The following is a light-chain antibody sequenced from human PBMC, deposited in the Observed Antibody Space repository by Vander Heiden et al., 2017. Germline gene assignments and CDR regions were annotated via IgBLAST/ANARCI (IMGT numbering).Light chain of an antibody. CDR3: SSYTSSNSVV. V-gene: IGLV2-14*01. J-gene: IGLJ2*01. CDR2: DVS. Sequence: QSALTQPAPVSGSPGQSITISCTGTSSDVGGYNYVSWYQQHPGKAPKLMIYDVSNRPSGVSNRFSGSKSGNTASLTISGLQAEDEADYYCSSYTSSNSVVFGGGTKLTVL. CDR1: SSDVGGYNY.